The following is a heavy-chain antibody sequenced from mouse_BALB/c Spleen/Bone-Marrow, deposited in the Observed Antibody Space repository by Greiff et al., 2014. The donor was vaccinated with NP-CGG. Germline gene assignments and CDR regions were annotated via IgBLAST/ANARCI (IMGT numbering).Heavy chain of an antibody. CDR3: ARGYYAMDY. Sequence: EVQLQQSGPGLVKPSQSLSLTCTVTGYSITSDYAWNWIRQFPGNKLEWMGHISYSGSTSYNPSLKSRISITRDTSKNQFFLQLNSVTTEDTATYYCARGYYAMDYWGQGTSVTVSS. J-gene: IGHJ4*01. CDR1: GYSITSDYA. CDR2: ISYSGST. V-gene: IGHV3-2*02.